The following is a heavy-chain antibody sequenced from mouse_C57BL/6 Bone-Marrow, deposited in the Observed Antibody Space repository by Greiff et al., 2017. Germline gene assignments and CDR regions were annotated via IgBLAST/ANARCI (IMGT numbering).Heavy chain of an antibody. CDR2: IYPRSGNT. J-gene: IGHJ4*01. V-gene: IGHV1-81*01. CDR3: ASSWILEAMDY. Sequence: QVQLQQSGAELARPGASVKLSCKASGYTFTSYGISWVKQRTGQGLEWIGDIYPRSGNTYYNEKFKGKATLTADKSSSKAYMELRRLTSEDSAVYVCASSWILEAMDYWGQGTSVTVSS. CDR1: GYTFTSYG. D-gene: IGHD4-1*01.